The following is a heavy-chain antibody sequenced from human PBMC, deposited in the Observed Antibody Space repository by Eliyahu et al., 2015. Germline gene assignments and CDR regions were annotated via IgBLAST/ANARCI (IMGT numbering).Heavy chain of an antibody. CDR3: ARVVGLIDSDAFDI. J-gene: IGHJ3*02. D-gene: IGHD3-9*01. CDR2: ISSSSSTI. V-gene: IGHV3-48*02. Sequence: EVQLVESGGGLVQPGGSLXLSXAASGFXXXSYSMNWVRQAPGKGLEWVSYISSSSSTIYYADSVKGRFTISRDNAKNSLYLQMNSLRDEDTAVYYCARVVGLIDSDAFDIWGQGTMVTVSS. CDR1: GFXXXSYS.